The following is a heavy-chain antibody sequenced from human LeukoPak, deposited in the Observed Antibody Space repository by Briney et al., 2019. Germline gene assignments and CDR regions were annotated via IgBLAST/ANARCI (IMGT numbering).Heavy chain of an antibody. D-gene: IGHD1-26*01. Sequence: GGSLRLSCAASRFTFSSYSMNWVRQAPGKGLEWVSSISGSSSYIYYADSVKGRFTISRDNAKNSLYLQINSLRAEDTAVCYCARDPYSGGYGDYYYYYMDVWGKGTTVTISS. CDR2: ISGSSSYI. V-gene: IGHV3-21*01. CDR1: RFTFSSYS. CDR3: ARDPYSGGYGDYYYYYMDV. J-gene: IGHJ6*03.